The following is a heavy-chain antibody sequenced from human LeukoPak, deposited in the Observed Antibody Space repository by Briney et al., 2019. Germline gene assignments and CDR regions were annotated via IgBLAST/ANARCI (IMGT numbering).Heavy chain of an antibody. CDR1: GFTFSSYS. D-gene: IGHD5-18*01. V-gene: IGHV3-48*01. J-gene: IGHJ4*02. CDR3: AKDRIQVWLPHFDY. Sequence: GGSLRLSCAASGFTFSSYSMNWVRQAPGKGLEWVSYISSSSSTIYYADSVKGRFTISRDNSKNTLYLQMNSLRAEDTAVYYCAKDRIQVWLPHFDYWGQGTLVTVSS. CDR2: ISSSSSTI.